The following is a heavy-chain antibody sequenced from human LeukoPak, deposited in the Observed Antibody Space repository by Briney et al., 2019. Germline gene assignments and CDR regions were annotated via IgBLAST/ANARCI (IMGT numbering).Heavy chain of an antibody. D-gene: IGHD1-26*01. J-gene: IGHJ4*02. CDR1: GYTLTELS. V-gene: IGHV1-24*01. Sequence: ASVKVSCKVSGYTLTELSMHWVRQAPGKGLEWMGGFDPEDGETIYAQKFQGRVTMTEDTSTDTAYMVLSSLRSEDTAVYYCATVSAEGGGSYGELIGYYFDYWGQGTLVTVSS. CDR3: ATVSAEGGGSYGELIGYYFDY. CDR2: FDPEDGET.